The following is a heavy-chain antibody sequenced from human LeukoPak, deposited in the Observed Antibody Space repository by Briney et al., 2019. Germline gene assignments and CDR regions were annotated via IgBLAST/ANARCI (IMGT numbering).Heavy chain of an antibody. J-gene: IGHJ3*02. V-gene: IGHV3-23*01. Sequence: GGSLRLSCAASGFTFSSYSMNWVRQAPGKGLEWVSAISGSGGSTYYADSVKGRFTISRDNSKNTLYLQMNSLRAEDTAVYYCAKEAGPPDSSGWYPDAFDIWGQGTMVTVSS. CDR3: AKEAGPPDSSGWYPDAFDI. CDR1: GFTFSSYS. D-gene: IGHD6-19*01. CDR2: ISGSGGST.